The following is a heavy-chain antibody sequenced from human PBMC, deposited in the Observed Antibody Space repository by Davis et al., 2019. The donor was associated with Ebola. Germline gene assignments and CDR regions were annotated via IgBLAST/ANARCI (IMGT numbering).Heavy chain of an antibody. CDR3: ARLGATYGMDV. Sequence: AASVKVSCKTFEYIFTAYYIHWVRQAPGQGLEWMGRVNPNTGGTDYAQKFQGRVAMTRDTSINTVYMELSSLRFDDTAVYYCARLGATYGMDVWGQGTTVTVSS. J-gene: IGHJ6*02. CDR1: EYIFTAYY. D-gene: IGHD1-26*01. V-gene: IGHV1-2*06. CDR2: VNPNTGGT.